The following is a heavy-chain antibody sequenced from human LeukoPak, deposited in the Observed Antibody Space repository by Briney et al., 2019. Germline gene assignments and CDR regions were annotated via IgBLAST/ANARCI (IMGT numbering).Heavy chain of an antibody. CDR1: GFTFSTYW. CDR2: VSTGSNYI. Sequence: GGSLRLSCAASGFTFSTYWMSWLRLAPGKGLEWVSSVSTGSNYIYYAVSVKGRFTISRDNDKNSLYPQMNSLRVEDTAVYYCARVFRPSLTVFIIRGAFDIWGQGTMVTVSS. CDR3: ARVFRPSLTVFIIRGAFDI. J-gene: IGHJ3*02. D-gene: IGHD3-3*01. V-gene: IGHV3-21*01.